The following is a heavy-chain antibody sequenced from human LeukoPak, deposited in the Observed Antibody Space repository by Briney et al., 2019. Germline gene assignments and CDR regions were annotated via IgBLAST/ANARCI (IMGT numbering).Heavy chain of an antibody. D-gene: IGHD1-1*01. CDR3: ASGWNDVYY. V-gene: IGHV3-30*04. CDR2: ISYDGSNK. Sequence: GGSLRLSCAASGFTFSSYAMHWVRQAPGKGLEWVAVISYDGSNKYYADSVKGRFTISRDNSKNTLYLQMNSLRAEDTAVYYCASGWNDVYYWGQGTLVTVSS. J-gene: IGHJ4*02. CDR1: GFTFSSYA.